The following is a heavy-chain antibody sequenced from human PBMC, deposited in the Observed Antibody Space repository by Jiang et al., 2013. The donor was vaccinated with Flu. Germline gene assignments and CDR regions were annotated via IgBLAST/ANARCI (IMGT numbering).Heavy chain of an antibody. Sequence: VISYDGSNKYYADSVKGRFTISRDNSKNTLYLQMNSLRAEDTAVYYCARSPQLRYFDWLEDWFDPWGQGTLVTVSS. V-gene: IGHV3-30-3*01. CDR2: ISYDGSNK. CDR3: ARSPQLRYFDWLEDWFDP. J-gene: IGHJ5*02. D-gene: IGHD3-9*01.